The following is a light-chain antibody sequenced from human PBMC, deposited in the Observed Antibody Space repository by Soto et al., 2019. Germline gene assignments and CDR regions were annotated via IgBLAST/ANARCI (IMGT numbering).Light chain of an antibody. CDR1: SSDVGGYNY. V-gene: IGLV2-8*01. CDR2: EVT. J-gene: IGLJ2*01. CDR3: SSNAGSNNLV. Sequence: QSALTQPPSASGSPGQSVTISCTGTSSDVGGYNYVSWYQQHPGEAPKLIIYEVTKRPSGVPDRFSASKSGNTASLTVSGLQAEDEADYYCSSNAGSNNLVFGGGTKLTVL.